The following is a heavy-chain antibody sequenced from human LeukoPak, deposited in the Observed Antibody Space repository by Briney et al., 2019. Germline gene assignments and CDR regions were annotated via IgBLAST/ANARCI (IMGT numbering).Heavy chain of an antibody. CDR3: ARGLLRSFVSDY. Sequence: PGGSLRLSCTASGFPFSDYSMNWFRQAPGKGPEWVSYLSTNDRTIYYADPVKGRFAISRDNAKNSLYLQMNSLRVENTAVYYCARGLLRSFVSDYWGQGTLVTVSS. CDR1: GFPFSDYS. CDR2: LSTNDRTI. J-gene: IGHJ4*02. V-gene: IGHV3-48*04.